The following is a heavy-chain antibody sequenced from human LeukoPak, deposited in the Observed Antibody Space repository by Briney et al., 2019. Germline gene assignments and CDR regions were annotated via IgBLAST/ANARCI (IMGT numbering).Heavy chain of an antibody. D-gene: IGHD3-10*02. V-gene: IGHV4-34*01. J-gene: IGHJ6*03. CDR2: INHSGST. CDR1: GGSFSGYY. CDR3: ARGKSVRGFYYYYYMDV. Sequence: SETLSLTCAVYGGSFSGYYWSWIRQPPGKGLEWIGEINHSGSTNYNPSLKSRVTISVDTSKNQFSLKLSSVTAADTAVYYCARGKSVRGFYYYYYMDVWGKGTTVTVSS.